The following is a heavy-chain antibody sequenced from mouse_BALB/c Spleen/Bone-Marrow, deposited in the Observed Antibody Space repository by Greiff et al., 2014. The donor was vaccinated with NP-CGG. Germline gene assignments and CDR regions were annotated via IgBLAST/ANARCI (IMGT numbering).Heavy chain of an antibody. CDR1: GFTFNNYG. D-gene: IGHD2-4*01. J-gene: IGHJ3*01. Sequence: EVKVEESGGGLVKPGGSLKLSCAASGFTFNNYGMSWVRQTPEKRLEWVATISGGGSYTFYPDSVKGRFTISRDNAKNDLYLQLSSLRSEDTALYYCARHAYYDQTEVSFVYWGQGTLVTVSA. CDR3: ARHAYYDQTEVSFVY. CDR2: ISGGGSYT. V-gene: IGHV5-9-2*01.